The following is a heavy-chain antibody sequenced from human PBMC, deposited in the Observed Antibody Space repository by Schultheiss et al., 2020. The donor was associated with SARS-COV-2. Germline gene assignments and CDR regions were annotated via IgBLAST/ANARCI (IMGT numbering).Heavy chain of an antibody. V-gene: IGHV4-38-2*02. CDR3: ATWPRFTY. CDR2: IYHSGST. D-gene: IGHD3-10*01. Sequence: SETLSLTCTVSGGSISSGYYWGWIRQPPGKGLEWIGSIYHSGSTNYNPSLKSRVIMSLDTSNSQFSLKLSSVTAADTAVYYCATWPRFTYWGQGTLVTVSS. J-gene: IGHJ4*02. CDR1: GGSISSGYY.